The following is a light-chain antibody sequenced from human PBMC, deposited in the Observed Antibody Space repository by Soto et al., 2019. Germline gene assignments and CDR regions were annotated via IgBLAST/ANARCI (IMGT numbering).Light chain of an antibody. CDR3: QQYGSTPPT. CDR1: QSVLYSSNNKNY. V-gene: IGKV4-1*01. J-gene: IGKJ2*01. Sequence: DIVMTQSPDSLAVSLGERATINCKSSQSVLYSSNNKNYLAWYQQRPGQPPKLLIYWASTRESGVPDRFSGSGSWTSFTLTITRLQAEDVAGYFCQQYGSTPPTFGQGTKLEIK. CDR2: WAS.